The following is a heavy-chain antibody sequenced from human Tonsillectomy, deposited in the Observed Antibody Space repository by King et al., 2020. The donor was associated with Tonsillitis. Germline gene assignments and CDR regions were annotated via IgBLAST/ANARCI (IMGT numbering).Heavy chain of an antibody. CDR1: GYTFTRYY. V-gene: IGHV1-46*01. D-gene: IGHD1-26*01. J-gene: IGHJ4*02. CDR3: ARGGLVGATYFDY. CDR2: INPSGGST. Sequence: QLVQSGAEVKKPGASVKVSCKASGYTFTRYYMHWVRQAPGQGLGWMGIINPSGGSTSYAQKFQGRVTMTRDTSTSTVYMELSSLRSDDTAVYYCARGGLVGATYFDYWGQGTLVTVSS.